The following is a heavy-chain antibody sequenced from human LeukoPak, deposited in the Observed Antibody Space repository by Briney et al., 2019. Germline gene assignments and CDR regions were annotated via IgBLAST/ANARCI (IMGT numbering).Heavy chain of an antibody. CDR1: GYTFTGYY. CDR2: INPNSGGT. V-gene: IGHV1-2*02. CDR3: ARERGCSGGSCYLAPADY. D-gene: IGHD2-15*01. J-gene: IGHJ4*02. Sequence: ASVTVSCKASGYTFTGYYMHWVRQAPGQGLEWMGWINPNSGGTNYAQKFQGRVTMTRDTSISTAYMELSRLRSDDTAVYYCARERGCSGGSCYLAPADYWGQGTLVTVSS.